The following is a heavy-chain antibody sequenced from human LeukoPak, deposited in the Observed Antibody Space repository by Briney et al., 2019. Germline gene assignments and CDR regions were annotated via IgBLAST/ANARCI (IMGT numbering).Heavy chain of an antibody. V-gene: IGHV3-11*01. CDR3: ARRSGIAVAGAFDY. J-gene: IGHJ4*02. Sequence: PGGSLRLSCAASGFTFSDYYMTWIRQAPGKGLEWVSYISSSGDTIYYADSVKGRFTISRDNSKNTLYLQMNSLRAEDTAVYYCARRSGIAVAGAFDYWGQGTLVTVSS. D-gene: IGHD6-19*01. CDR2: ISSSGDTI. CDR1: GFTFSDYY.